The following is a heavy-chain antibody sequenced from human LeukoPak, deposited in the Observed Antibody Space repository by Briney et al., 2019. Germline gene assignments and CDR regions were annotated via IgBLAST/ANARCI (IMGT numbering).Heavy chain of an antibody. CDR3: AWLFYYYMDV. V-gene: IGHV3-48*04. CDR1: GFTFRTTS. D-gene: IGHD3-3*01. J-gene: IGHJ6*03. Sequence: GGSLRPSCEASGFTFRTTSMTWVRQAPGKGLEYVSTMSASGDSIHYADPVKGRFTISRDNAKNSLYLQMNDLRVEDTGVYYCAWLFYYYMDVWGKGTTVIVSS. CDR2: MSASGDSI.